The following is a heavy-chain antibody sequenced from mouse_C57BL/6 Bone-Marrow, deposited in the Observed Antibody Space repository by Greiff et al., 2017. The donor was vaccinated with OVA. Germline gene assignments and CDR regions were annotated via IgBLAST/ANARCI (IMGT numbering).Heavy chain of an antibody. CDR3: ASGIFITAIVGHWYFDV. CDR1: GFNIKDDY. J-gene: IGHJ1*03. CDR2: IDPENGDT. D-gene: IGHD1-1*01. Sequence: EVQLQQSGAELVRPGASVKLSCTASGFNIKDDYMHWVKQRPEQGLEWIGWIDPENGDTDYASKFQGKATITADKSSNTAYLQLSSLTSEDTGVYYCASGIFITAIVGHWYFDVWGTGTTVTVSS. V-gene: IGHV14-4*01.